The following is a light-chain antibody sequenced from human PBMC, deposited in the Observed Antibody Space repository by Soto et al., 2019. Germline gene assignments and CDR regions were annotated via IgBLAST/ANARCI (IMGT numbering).Light chain of an antibody. V-gene: IGKV3-20*01. J-gene: IGKJ5*01. CDR3: QQSGSSPPIT. CDR1: QSVSSSY. Sequence: EIVLTQSPGTLSLSPGERATLSCRASQSVSSSYLAWYQQKPGQAHRLLIYGASSRATGIPDRFSGSGSGTDFTLTISRLEPEDFAVYYCQQSGSSPPITFGQGTRLEIK. CDR2: GAS.